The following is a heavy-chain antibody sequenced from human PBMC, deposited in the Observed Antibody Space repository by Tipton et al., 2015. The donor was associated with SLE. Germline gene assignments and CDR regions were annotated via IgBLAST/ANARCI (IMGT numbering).Heavy chain of an antibody. Sequence: TLSLTCAVYGGSFSGYYWGWIRQPPGKGLEWIGSIYYSGSTYYNPSLKSRVTISVDTSKNQFSLKLSSVTAADTAVYYCARDLSGSYYVPYYYGMDVWGQGTTVTVSS. D-gene: IGHD1-26*01. CDR3: ARDLSGSYYVPYYYGMDV. CDR1: GGSFSGYY. CDR2: IYYSGST. J-gene: IGHJ6*02. V-gene: IGHV4-34*01.